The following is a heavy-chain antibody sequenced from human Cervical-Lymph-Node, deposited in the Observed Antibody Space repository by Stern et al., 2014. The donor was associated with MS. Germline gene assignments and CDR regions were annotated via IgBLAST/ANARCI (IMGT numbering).Heavy chain of an antibody. CDR3: ASNRAAMDPTRVFDY. V-gene: IGHV3-30*03. Sequence: VQLVESGGGVVQPGTSLRLSCAASGFTFSSYGMHWVRQAPGKGLEWVAVISYDGSKKYYADSVKGRFTISRDNSENTLYLQMNSLRAEDTAVYYCASNRAAMDPTRVFDYWGQGTLVTVSS. CDR1: GFTFSSYG. J-gene: IGHJ4*02. CDR2: ISYDGSKK. D-gene: IGHD5-18*01.